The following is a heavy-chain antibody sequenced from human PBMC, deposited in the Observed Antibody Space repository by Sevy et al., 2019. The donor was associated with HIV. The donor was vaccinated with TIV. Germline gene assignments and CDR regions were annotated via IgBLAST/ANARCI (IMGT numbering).Heavy chain of an antibody. CDR2: ISPYKGTT. D-gene: IGHD3-16*01. CDR3: ARDRDYDYIWGTFPYRDF. CDR1: GYIFTSYG. Sequence: ASVKVSCKASGYIFTSYGISWVRQAPGRGLEWVGWISPYKGTTNYAQKFQGRVTMTTDTSTFTVYMQLRSLRSDDTAIYYCARDRDYDYIWGTFPYRDFWGQGPLVTVSS. V-gene: IGHV1-18*01. J-gene: IGHJ4*02.